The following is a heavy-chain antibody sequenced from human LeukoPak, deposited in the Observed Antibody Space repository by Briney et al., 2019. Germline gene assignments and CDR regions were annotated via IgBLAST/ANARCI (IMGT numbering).Heavy chain of an antibody. D-gene: IGHD2-2*01. CDR3: ARTTEDCSSTSCYQYWFDP. CDR2: IHYSGST. J-gene: IGHJ5*02. CDR1: GGSISSYY. V-gene: IGHV4-59*01. Sequence: SETLSLTCTVSGGSISSYYWSWIRQPPGKGLEWIGYIHYSGSTSYNPSLKSRVTISVDTSKDQISLKVRSATAADTAVYYCARTTEDCSSTSCYQYWFDPWGQGTLVTVSS.